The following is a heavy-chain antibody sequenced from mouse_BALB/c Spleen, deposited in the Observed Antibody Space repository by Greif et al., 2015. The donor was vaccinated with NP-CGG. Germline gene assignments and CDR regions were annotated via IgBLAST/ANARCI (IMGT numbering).Heavy chain of an antibody. V-gene: IGHV3-2*02. D-gene: IGHD1-1*02. CDR3: ARMGLWSLVDY. J-gene: IGHJ2*01. CDR1: GYSITSDYA. CDR2: ISYSGST. Sequence: VQLQQSGPGLVKHSQPLSLTCTVTGYSITSDYAWNWIRQFPGNKLEWMGYISYSGSTSYNPSLKSRISITRDTSKNQFFLQLNSVTTEDTATYYCARMGLWSLVDYWGQGTTLTVSS.